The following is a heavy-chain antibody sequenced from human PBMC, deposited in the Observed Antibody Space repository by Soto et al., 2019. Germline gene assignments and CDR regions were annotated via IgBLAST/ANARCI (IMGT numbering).Heavy chain of an antibody. J-gene: IGHJ4*02. CDR1: GFTFSSYS. D-gene: IGHD3-10*01. Sequence: PGGSLRLSCAASGFTFSSYSMNWVRQAPGKGLEWVSSISSSSSYIYYADSVKGRFTISRDNAKNSLYLQMNSLRAEDTAVYYCARDESKFVYYGCKVHWGQGTLVTVS. V-gene: IGHV3-21*01. CDR2: ISSSSSYI. CDR3: ARDESKFVYYGCKVH.